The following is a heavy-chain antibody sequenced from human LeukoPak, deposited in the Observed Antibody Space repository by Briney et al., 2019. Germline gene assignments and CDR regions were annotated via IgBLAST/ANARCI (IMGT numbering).Heavy chain of an antibody. J-gene: IGHJ4*02. CDR3: ARLGRWLQLGAYFDY. D-gene: IGHD5-24*01. CDR1: GYSFTSYW. V-gene: IGHV5-51*01. Sequence: GESLKISCKGSGYSFTSYWIGWVRQMPGKGLEWMGIIYPGDSDTRYSPSFQGQVTISADKSISTAYLQWSSLKASDTAMYYCARLGRWLQLGAYFDYWGQGTLVTVSS. CDR2: IYPGDSDT.